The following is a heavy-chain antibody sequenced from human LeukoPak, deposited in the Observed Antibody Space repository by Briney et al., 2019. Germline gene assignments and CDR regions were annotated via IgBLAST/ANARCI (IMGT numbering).Heavy chain of an antibody. V-gene: IGHV3-53*01. D-gene: IGHD3-3*01. Sequence: GGSLRLSCAASGFTVSSKYMNWVRQAPGKGLEWVSLIYSGGSTYYADSVKGRFTISRANSNNTLYLQMNSLRAEDTAVYYCASRANHDFWSAIDYWGQGTLVTVSS. CDR1: GFTVSSKY. CDR2: IYSGGST. J-gene: IGHJ4*02. CDR3: ASRANHDFWSAIDY.